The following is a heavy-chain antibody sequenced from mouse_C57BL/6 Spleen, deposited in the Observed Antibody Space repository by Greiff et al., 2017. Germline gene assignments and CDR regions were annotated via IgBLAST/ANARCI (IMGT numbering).Heavy chain of an antibody. CDR1: GYTFTDYN. V-gene: IGHV1-18*01. Sequence: EVKLQQSGPELVKPGASVKIPCKASGYTFTDYNMDWVKQSHGKSLEWIGDINPNNGGTIYNQKFKGKATLTVDKSSSTAYMELRSLTSEDTAVYYCARRGTLGDYAMDYWGQGTSVTVSS. J-gene: IGHJ4*01. D-gene: IGHD3-3*01. CDR2: INPNNGGT. CDR3: ARRGTLGDYAMDY.